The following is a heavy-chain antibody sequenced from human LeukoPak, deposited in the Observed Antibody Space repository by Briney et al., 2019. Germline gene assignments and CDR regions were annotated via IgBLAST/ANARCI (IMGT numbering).Heavy chain of an antibody. Sequence: SETLSLTCTVSGGSISSGSYYWGWIRQPPGKGLEWIGSMYYSGSTYYNPSLKSRVTISVDTSKNQFTLKLSSVTAADTAVYYCARRMVGAAPNWFDPWGQGTLVTVSS. J-gene: IGHJ5*02. D-gene: IGHD2-15*01. CDR3: ARRMVGAAPNWFDP. CDR2: MYYSGST. CDR1: GGSISSGSYY. V-gene: IGHV4-39*01.